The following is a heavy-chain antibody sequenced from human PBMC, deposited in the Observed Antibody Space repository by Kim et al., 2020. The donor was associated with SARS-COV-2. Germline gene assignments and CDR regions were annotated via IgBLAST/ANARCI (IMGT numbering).Heavy chain of an antibody. D-gene: IGHD3-10*01. CDR1: GGSISSSNW. Sequence: SETLSLTCAVSGGSISSSNWWSWVRQPPGKGLEWIGEIYHSGSTNYNPSLKSRVTISVDKSKNQFSLKLSSVTAADTAVYYCARDRVGYYYGSGSYLGMDVWGQGTTVTVSS. J-gene: IGHJ6*02. V-gene: IGHV4-4*02. CDR2: IYHSGST. CDR3: ARDRVGYYYGSGSYLGMDV.